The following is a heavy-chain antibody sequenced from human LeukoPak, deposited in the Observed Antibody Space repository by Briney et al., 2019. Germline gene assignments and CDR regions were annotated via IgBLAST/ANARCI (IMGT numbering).Heavy chain of an antibody. Sequence: SVKGRLTTSRDNAKNSLYLQMNSLRADDTAVYYCARVVTAAWDWFDRWGQGTLVTVSS. J-gene: IGHJ5*02. V-gene: IGHV3-21*01. D-gene: IGHD2-2*01. CDR3: ARVVTAAWDWFDR.